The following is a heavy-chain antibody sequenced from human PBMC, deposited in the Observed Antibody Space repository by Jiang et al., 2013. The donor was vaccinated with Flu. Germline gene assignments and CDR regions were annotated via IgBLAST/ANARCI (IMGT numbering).Heavy chain of an antibody. CDR1: GFSLSTSGMR. CDR2: IDWDDDK. J-gene: IGHJ4*02. D-gene: IGHD5-18*01. CDR3: ARDYTLSYGYGEFDY. V-gene: IGHV2-70*04. Sequence: KPTQTLTLTCTFSGFSLSTSGMRVSWIRQPPGKALEWLARIDWDDDKFYSTSLKTRLTISKDTSKNQVVLTMTNMDPVDTATYYCARDYTLSYGYGEFDYWGQGTLVTVSS.